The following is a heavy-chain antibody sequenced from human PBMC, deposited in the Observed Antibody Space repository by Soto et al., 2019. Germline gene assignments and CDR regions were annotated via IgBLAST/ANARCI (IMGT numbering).Heavy chain of an antibody. CDR2: IIPILGIA. Sequence: SVKVSCKASGGTFSSYTISWVRQAPGQGLEWMGRIIPILGIANYAQKLQGRVTMTTDTSTSTAYMELRSLRSDDTAVYYCARASDGDYWYFDLWGRGTLVTVSS. V-gene: IGHV1-69*02. CDR1: GGTFSSYT. D-gene: IGHD4-17*01. J-gene: IGHJ2*01. CDR3: ARASDGDYWYFDL.